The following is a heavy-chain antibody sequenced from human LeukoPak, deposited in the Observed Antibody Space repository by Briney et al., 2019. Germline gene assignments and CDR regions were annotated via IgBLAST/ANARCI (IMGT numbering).Heavy chain of an antibody. CDR3: ARAMDSSSSRYQAFEY. Sequence: GGSLRLSCATSGFSFSNYWMSWVRQAPGKGLEWVASKKQDESERYYVDSVKGRFTISRDSAKDSLYLQMNNLRAEDTAVYYCARAMDSSSSRYQAFEYWGQGTPVTVSS. CDR1: GFSFSNYW. D-gene: IGHD2-2*01. V-gene: IGHV3-7*01. CDR2: KKQDESER. J-gene: IGHJ4*02.